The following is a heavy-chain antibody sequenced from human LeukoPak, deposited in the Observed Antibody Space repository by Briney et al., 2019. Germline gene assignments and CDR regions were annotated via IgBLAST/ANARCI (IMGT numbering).Heavy chain of an antibody. Sequence: SETLSLTCAVYGGSFSGYYWSWIRQPPGKVLEWIGEINHSGSTNYNPSLKSRVTISVDTSKNQFSLKLSSVTAADTAVYYCARLKARVTIFGVAGDYWGQGTLVTVSS. CDR2: INHSGST. CDR1: GGSFSGYY. V-gene: IGHV4-34*01. CDR3: ARLKARVTIFGVAGDY. D-gene: IGHD3-3*01. J-gene: IGHJ4*02.